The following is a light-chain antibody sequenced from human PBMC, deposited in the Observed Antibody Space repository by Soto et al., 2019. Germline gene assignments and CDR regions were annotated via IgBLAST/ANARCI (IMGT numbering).Light chain of an antibody. V-gene: IGKV3-20*01. Sequence: EIVLTQSPGTLSLSPGERATLSCRTSQSVNSRYLAWYQQKPGQAPRLLIYGASSRATGIPDRFSGSGSGTDFTLTISRLETEDFAVYYCQQYVTSPPMYTFGQGTKLEIK. CDR1: QSVNSRY. CDR2: GAS. J-gene: IGKJ2*01. CDR3: QQYVTSPPMYT.